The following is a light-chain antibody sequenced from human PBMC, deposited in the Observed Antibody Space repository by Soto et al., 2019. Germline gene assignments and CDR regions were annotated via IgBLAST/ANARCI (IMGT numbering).Light chain of an antibody. CDR1: QSFNSIY. J-gene: IGKJ1*01. Sequence: EVVLTQSPGTLSLSPGERATLSCRASQSFNSIYLAWYQQKPGQAPRLLIYGASSRATGIPDRFSGSGSGTEFTLTISSLQPDDVATYYCQQYNAYPWTLGLGTKVDIK. CDR2: GAS. CDR3: QQYNAYPWT. V-gene: IGKV3-20*01.